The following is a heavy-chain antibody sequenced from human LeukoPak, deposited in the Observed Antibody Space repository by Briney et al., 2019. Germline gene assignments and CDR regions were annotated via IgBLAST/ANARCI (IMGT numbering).Heavy chain of an antibody. J-gene: IGHJ3*02. CDR1: GFTFSNYA. CDR3: ARVPSSFMVRGHAFDI. Sequence: HPGGSLRLSCAASGFTFSNYAMTWVRQAPGKGLEWVAVISYDGSNKYYADSVKGRFTISRDNSKNTLYLQMNSLRAEDTAVYYCARVPSSFMVRGHAFDIWGQGTMVTVSS. D-gene: IGHD3-10*01. V-gene: IGHV3-30-3*01. CDR2: ISYDGSNK.